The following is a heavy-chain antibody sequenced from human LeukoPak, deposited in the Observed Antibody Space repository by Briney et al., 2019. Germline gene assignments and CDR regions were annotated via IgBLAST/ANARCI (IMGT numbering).Heavy chain of an antibody. CDR1: GGSISSYY. J-gene: IGHJ5*02. Sequence: SETLSLTCTVSGGSISSYYWSWIRQPPGKGLEWIGYIYYSGSTNYNPSPKSRVTISVDTSKNQFSLKLSSVTAADTAVYYCARWGYDYVWGSYRYTGWFDPWGQGTLVTVSS. V-gene: IGHV4-59*08. CDR3: ARWGYDYVWGSYRYTGWFDP. D-gene: IGHD3-16*02. CDR2: IYYSGST.